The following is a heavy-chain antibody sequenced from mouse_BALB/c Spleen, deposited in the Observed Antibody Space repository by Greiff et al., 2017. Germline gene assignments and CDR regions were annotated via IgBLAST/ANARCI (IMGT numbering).Heavy chain of an antibody. CDR1: GFTFSSYA. J-gene: IGHJ3*01. V-gene: IGHV5-6-5*01. CDR2: ISSGGST. Sequence: EVMLVESGGGLVKPGGSLKLSCAASGFTFSSYAMSWVRQTPEKRLEWVASISSGGSTYYPDSVKGRFTISRDNARNILYLQMSSLRSEDTAMYYCARRGITTDEAWFAYWGQGTLVTVSA. CDR3: ARRGITTDEAWFAY. D-gene: IGHD2-4*01.